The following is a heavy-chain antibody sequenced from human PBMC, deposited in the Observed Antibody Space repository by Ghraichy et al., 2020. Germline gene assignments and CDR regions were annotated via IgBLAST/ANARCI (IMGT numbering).Heavy chain of an antibody. CDR1: GGSFSGYY. CDR3: ARKQNSNYYRLLYYYYYMDV. D-gene: IGHD4-11*01. V-gene: IGHV4-34*01. CDR2: INHSGST. J-gene: IGHJ6*03. Sequence: SETLSLTCAVYGGSFSGYYWSWIRQPPGKGLEWIGEINHSGSTNYNPSLKSRVTISVDTSKNQFSLKLSSVTAADTAVYYCARKQNSNYYRLLYYYYYMDVWGKGTTVTVSS.